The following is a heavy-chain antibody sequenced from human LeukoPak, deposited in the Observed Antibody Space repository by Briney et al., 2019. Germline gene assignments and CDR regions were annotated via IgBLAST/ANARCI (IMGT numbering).Heavy chain of an antibody. V-gene: IGHV1-2*02. J-gene: IGHJ4*02. CDR2: INPNSGCR. CDR1: RYTFTGYY. CDR3: ATSGITMIVVELDY. D-gene: IGHD3-22*01. Sequence: AAVKDSCKASRYTFTGYYMHWVRPAPGQGGGWMGCINPNSGCRNYGQKFQGRVTMHRDKSISTAYVELSRLRSDDTAVYYCATSGITMIVVELDYWGQGTLVTVSS.